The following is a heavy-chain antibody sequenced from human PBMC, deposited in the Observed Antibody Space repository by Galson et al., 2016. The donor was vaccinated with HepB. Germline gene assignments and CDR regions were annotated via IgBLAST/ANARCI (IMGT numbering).Heavy chain of an antibody. CDR3: TDGGGIAAAARGLNH. Sequence: SLRLSCAGSEFAFSSYWMLWVRQAPGKGLEWVGFISSNAYGGTTEFAASVKDRFTISRDDSKSIAYLQMNSLKIEDTAVYYCTDGGGIAAAARGLNHWGQGTLVTVSS. CDR2: ISSNAYGGTT. CDR1: EFAFSSYW. V-gene: IGHV3-49*04. D-gene: IGHD6-13*01. J-gene: IGHJ5*02.